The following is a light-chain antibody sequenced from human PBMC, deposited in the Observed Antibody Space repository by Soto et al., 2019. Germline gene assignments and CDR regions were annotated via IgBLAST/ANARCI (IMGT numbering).Light chain of an antibody. CDR3: QQLNSYPRYT. J-gene: IGKJ2*01. CDR2: AAS. CDR1: QGISSY. Sequence: DIQLTQSPSFLSASVGDRVTITCRASQGISSYLAWYQQKPGKAPKLLIYAASTLQSGVPSRFSGSGSVTEFTHTISSLPPEDFATYYCQQLNSYPRYTFGQGTKLEIK. V-gene: IGKV1-9*01.